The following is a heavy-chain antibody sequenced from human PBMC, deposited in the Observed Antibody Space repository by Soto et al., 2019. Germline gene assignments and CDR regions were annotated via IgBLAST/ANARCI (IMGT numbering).Heavy chain of an antibody. J-gene: IGHJ4*02. V-gene: IGHV5-51*01. CDR3: ARLFDTSGWYDY. Sequence: GESLKISCKGSGYSFTSYWDGWVRQMPGKGLERMGIIYPGDSDTRYSPSFQGQVTISADKSITTTYLQWSSLKASDTAIYYCARLFDTSGWYDYWGQGTLVTVSS. D-gene: IGHD6-19*01. CDR2: IYPGDSDT. CDR1: GYSFTSYW.